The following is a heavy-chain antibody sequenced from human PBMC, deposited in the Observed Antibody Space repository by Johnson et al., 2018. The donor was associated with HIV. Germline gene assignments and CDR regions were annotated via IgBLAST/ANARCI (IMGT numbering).Heavy chain of an antibody. D-gene: IGHD6-6*01. V-gene: IGHV3-33*03. CDR2: IHWNGGSNK. CDR1: GFSFSSYG. J-gene: IGHJ3*02. CDR3: ATLKGPRLHIAARRPDAFDI. Sequence: QVQLVESGGGLVQPGGSLRLSCAASGFSFSSYGMYWARQAPGKGLEWVSGIHWNGGSNKYYADSVKGRFTISRDNAKNSLYLQMNSLRAEDTAVYYCATLKGPRLHIAARRPDAFDIWGQGTMVTVSS.